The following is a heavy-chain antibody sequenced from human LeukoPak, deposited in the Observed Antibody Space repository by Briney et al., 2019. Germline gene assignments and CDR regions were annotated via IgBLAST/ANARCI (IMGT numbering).Heavy chain of an antibody. CDR1: GFTFSSYA. J-gene: IGHJ4*02. CDR3: ASGGLLDY. V-gene: IGHV3-30*04. D-gene: IGHD3-16*01. CDR2: ISYDGSNK. Sequence: RGSLRLSCAASGFTFSSYAMHWVRQAPGKGLEWVAVISYDGSNKYYADSVKGRFTISRDNSKNTLYLQMNGLRAEDTAVYYCASGGLLDYWGQGTLVTVSS.